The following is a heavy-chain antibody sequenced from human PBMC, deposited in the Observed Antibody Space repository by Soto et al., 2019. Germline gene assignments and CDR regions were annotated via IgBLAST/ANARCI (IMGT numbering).Heavy chain of an antibody. J-gene: IGHJ6*02. CDR3: ARDQQYQLPSYYYYYYGMDV. Sequence: ASVKVSCKASGYTFTSYGISWVRQAPGQGLEWMGWISAYNGNTSYAQKLQGRVTMTTDTSTSTAYMELRSLRSDDTAVYYCARDQQYQLPSYYYYYYGMDVWGQGTTVTVSS. CDR2: ISAYNGNT. CDR1: GYTFTSYG. V-gene: IGHV1-18*01. D-gene: IGHD2-2*01.